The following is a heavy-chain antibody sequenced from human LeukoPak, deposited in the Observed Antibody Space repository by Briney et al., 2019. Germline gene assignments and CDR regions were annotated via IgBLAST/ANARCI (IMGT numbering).Heavy chain of an antibody. CDR1: GFTFSNYG. J-gene: IGHJ4*02. D-gene: IGHD7-27*01. Sequence: GGSLRLSCAASGFTFSNYGMHWVRQAPGKGLEWVAHIRFDESDKYYADSVKGRFTISRDISRNTVYLQMNSLRPEDTAVYYGAKDLNRGWDYWGQGTLVTVSS. V-gene: IGHV3-30*02. CDR3: AKDLNRGWDY. CDR2: IRFDESDK.